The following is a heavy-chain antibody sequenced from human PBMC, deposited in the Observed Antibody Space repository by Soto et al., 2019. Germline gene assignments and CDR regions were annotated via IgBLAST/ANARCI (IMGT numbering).Heavy chain of an antibody. J-gene: IGHJ6*03. V-gene: IGHV3-73*01. D-gene: IGHD3-16*01. CDR3: TRHNPWGYMDV. Sequence: EVQLVESGGGLVPPGGSLKLSCAASGFTFRTSAMHWVRQASGKGLEWVGRIRDRLNSYATAYAASVKGRFTISRDDSENAAYLQMNSLKTEDTAVYYCTRHNPWGYMDVWGKGTTVTVSS. CDR1: GFTFRTSA. CDR2: IRDRLNSYAT.